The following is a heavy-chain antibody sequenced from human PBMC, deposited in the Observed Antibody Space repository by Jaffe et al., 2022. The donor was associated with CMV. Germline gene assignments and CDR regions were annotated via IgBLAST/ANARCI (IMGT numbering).Heavy chain of an antibody. V-gene: IGHV3-49*04. D-gene: IGHD3-22*01. Sequence: EVQLVESGGGLVQPGRSLRLSCTASGFTFGDYAMSWVRQAPGKGLEWVGFIRSKAYGGTTEYAASVKGRFTISRDDSKSIAYLQMNSLKTEDTAVYYCTRVAHYYDSSGYYDDAFDIWGQGTMVTVSS. CDR1: GFTFGDYA. CDR3: TRVAHYYDSSGYYDDAFDI. CDR2: IRSKAYGGTT. J-gene: IGHJ3*02.